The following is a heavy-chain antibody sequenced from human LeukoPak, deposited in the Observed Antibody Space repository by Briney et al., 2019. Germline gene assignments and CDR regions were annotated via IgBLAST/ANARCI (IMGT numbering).Heavy chain of an antibody. V-gene: IGHV3-11*04. CDR3: ARCGSGYYYYMDV. CDR2: ISSSGSTI. J-gene: IGHJ6*03. D-gene: IGHD3-10*01. Sequence: GGSLRLSCAASGFSFSDYYMNWIRQAPGKGLEWVSYISSSGSTIYHADSVKGRFTFSRDNAKNSLYLQMNSLRAEDTAVYYCARCGSGYYYYMDVWGKGTTVTVSS. CDR1: GFSFSDYY.